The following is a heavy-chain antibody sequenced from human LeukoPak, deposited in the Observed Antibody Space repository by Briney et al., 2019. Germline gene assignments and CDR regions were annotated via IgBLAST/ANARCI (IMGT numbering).Heavy chain of an antibody. J-gene: IGHJ6*02. V-gene: IGHV3-7*05. CDR1: GFTFSIYW. CDR2: INQDGSEK. CDR3: VRDGPGGIEARKRYYGMDV. D-gene: IGHD6-6*01. Sequence: QPGGSLRLSCAASGFTFSIYWMSWVRQAPGKGLEWVASINQDGSEKYYVDSVKGRCTISRDNAKTSLYLQMSSLGAEDAAAYYCVRDGPGGIEARKRYYGMDVWGQGTTVSVSS.